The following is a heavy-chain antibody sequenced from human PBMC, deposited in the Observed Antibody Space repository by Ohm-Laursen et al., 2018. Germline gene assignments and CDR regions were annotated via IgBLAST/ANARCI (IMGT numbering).Heavy chain of an antibody. CDR2: IYWNDDK. D-gene: IGHD3-16*01. CDR3: AHRPSSYYYAMDV. J-gene: IGHJ6*02. Sequence: TQTLTLTCTFSGFSLSFSGVSVGWIRQPPGKALDWLALIYWNDDKRYNAALKRRLTITKDTSKNQVVLTMSNMDPVDTATYYCAHRPSSYYYAMDVWGQGTTVTVSS. CDR1: GFSLSFSGVS. V-gene: IGHV2-5*01.